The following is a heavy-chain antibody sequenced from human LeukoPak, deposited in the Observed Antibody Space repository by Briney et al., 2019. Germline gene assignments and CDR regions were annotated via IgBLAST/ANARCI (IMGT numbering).Heavy chain of an antibody. CDR3: ARAPRGSNYGDYEYRKSGFDY. V-gene: IGHV4-34*01. CDR2: INHSGST. D-gene: IGHD4-17*01. Sequence: SETLSLTCAVYGGSFSGYYWSWIRQPPGKGLEWIGEINHSGSTNYNPSLKSRVTISVDTSKNQFSLKLSSVTAADTAVYYCARAPRGSNYGDYEYRKSGFDYWGQGTLVTISS. CDR1: GGSFSGYY. J-gene: IGHJ4*02.